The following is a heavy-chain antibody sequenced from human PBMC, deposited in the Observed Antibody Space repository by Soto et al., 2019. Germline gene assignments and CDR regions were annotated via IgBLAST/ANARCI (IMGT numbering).Heavy chain of an antibody. D-gene: IGHD3-16*01. CDR1: GFTFNSYG. J-gene: IGHJ5*02. CDR2: IWYDGSNK. CDR3: ARAGDNPWCDP. Sequence: QVQLVESGGGVVQPGRSLRLSCAASGFTFNSYGMHWVRQAPGKGLEWVAVIWYDGSNKYYADSVKGRFTISRDNSKNTLYLQMNSLRAEDTAVYYCARAGDNPWCDPWGQGTLVTVSS. V-gene: IGHV3-33*01.